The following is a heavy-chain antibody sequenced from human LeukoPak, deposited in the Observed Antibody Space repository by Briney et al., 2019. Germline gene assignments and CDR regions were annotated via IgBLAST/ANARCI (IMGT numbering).Heavy chain of an antibody. CDR3: ARVTYYYDSSGYYGGYYYYYMDV. D-gene: IGHD3-22*01. CDR1: GGSFSGYY. Sequence: SETLSLTCAVYGGSFSGYYWSWIRQPPGKGLEWIGEINHSGSTNYNPSLKSRVTISVDTSKNQFSLKLSSVTAADTAVYYCARVTYYYDSSGYYGGYYYYYMDVWGKGTTVTISS. V-gene: IGHV4-34*01. J-gene: IGHJ6*03. CDR2: INHSGST.